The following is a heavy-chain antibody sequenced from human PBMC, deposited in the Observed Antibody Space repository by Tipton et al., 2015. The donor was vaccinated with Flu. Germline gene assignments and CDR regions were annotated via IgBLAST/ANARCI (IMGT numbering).Heavy chain of an antibody. V-gene: IGHV4-59*01. Sequence: TLSLTCTVSGGSISSYYWSWIRQPPGKGLEWIGYIYYSGSTNYNPSLKSRVTISVDTSKNQFSLKLRSVTAADTAVYYCARDRPNYYYYGMDVWGQGTTVTVSS. J-gene: IGHJ6*02. CDR2: IYYSGST. CDR3: ARDRPNYYYYGMDV. CDR1: GGSISSYY.